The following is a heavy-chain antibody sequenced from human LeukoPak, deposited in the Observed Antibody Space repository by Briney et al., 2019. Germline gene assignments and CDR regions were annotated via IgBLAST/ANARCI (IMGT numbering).Heavy chain of an antibody. CDR1: GGSFSGYY. D-gene: IGHD3-22*01. CDR2: INHSGST. Sequence: SETLSLTCAVYGGSFSGYYWSWIRQPPGKGLEWIGEINHSGSTNYNPSLKSRVTISVDTSENQFSLKLSSVTAADTAVYYCARVRYYYDSSGYTPGRSEDYWGQGTLVTVSS. J-gene: IGHJ4*02. V-gene: IGHV4-34*01. CDR3: ARVRYYYDSSGYTPGRSEDY.